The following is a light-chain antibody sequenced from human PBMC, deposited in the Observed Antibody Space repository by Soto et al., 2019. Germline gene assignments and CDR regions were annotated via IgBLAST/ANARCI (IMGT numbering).Light chain of an antibody. V-gene: IGLV2-14*01. J-gene: IGLJ2*01. CDR1: SSDVGGYNY. CDR2: DVS. Sequence: QSVLTQPASVSGSPGQSITISCTGTSSDVGGYNYVSWYQQHPGKAPKLMIYDVSNRPSGVSNRFSGSKSGNTASLTIPGLQAEDEADYYCSSYTSSSTRVVVFGGGTKLTVL. CDR3: SSYTSSSTRVVV.